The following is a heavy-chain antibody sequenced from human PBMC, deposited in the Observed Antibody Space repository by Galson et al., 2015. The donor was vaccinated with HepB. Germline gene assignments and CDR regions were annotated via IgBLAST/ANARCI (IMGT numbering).Heavy chain of an antibody. CDR2: ISYDGSNK. V-gene: IGHV3-30*18. J-gene: IGHJ4*02. Sequence: SLRLSCAASGFTFSSYGMHWVRQAPGKGLEWVAVISYDGSNKYYADSVKGRFTISRDNSKNTLYLQMNSLRAEDTAVYYCAKAYYYGSGSYYNPIDYWGQGTLVTVSS. CDR3: AKAYYYGSGSYYNPIDY. D-gene: IGHD3-10*01. CDR1: GFTFSSYG.